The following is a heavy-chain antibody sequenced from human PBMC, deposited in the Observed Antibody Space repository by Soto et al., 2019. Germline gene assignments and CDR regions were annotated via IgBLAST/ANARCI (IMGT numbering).Heavy chain of an antibody. CDR1: GYTLNSYG. Sequence: ASVKVCCKASGYTLNSYGISWVRQDPGQGLEWMGWISAYNGNTNYAQKLQGRVTMTTDTSTSTAYMELRSLRSDDTAVYYCARGIYYYDSSGYGPLDYWGQGTLVTVSS. J-gene: IGHJ4*02. CDR2: ISAYNGNT. CDR3: ARGIYYYDSSGYGPLDY. V-gene: IGHV1-18*01. D-gene: IGHD3-22*01.